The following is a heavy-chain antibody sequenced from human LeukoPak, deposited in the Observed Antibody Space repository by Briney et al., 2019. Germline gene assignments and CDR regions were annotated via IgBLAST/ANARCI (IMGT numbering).Heavy chain of an antibody. CDR3: ARQGYCTSTTNCSNAFDI. J-gene: IGHJ3*02. CDR2: IHHSGST. D-gene: IGHD2-2*01. CDR1: GGSFSGYY. Sequence: SETLSLTCAVYGGSFSGYYWSWIRQPPGKGLECIGEIHHSGSTNYNPSLKSRVTISVDTSKNQFSLKLSSVTAADTAVYYCARQGYCTSTTNCSNAFDIWGQGTMVTVSS. V-gene: IGHV4-34*01.